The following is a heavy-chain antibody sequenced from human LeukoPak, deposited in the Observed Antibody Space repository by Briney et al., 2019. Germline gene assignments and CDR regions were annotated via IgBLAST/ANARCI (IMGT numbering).Heavy chain of an antibody. J-gene: IGHJ4*02. D-gene: IGHD3-3*01. CDR1: GGTFSSYA. V-gene: IGHV1-69*04. Sequence: ASVKVSCKASGGTFSSYAISWVRQAPGQGLEWMGRIIPILGIANYAQKFQGRVTITADKSTSTAYMELSSLRSEDTAVYYCASGAWGYDFWSGPLDYWGQGTLVTVSS. CDR2: IIPILGIA. CDR3: ASGAWGYDFWSGPLDY.